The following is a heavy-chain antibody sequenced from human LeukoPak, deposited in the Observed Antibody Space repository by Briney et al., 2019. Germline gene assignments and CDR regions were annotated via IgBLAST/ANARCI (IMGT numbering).Heavy chain of an antibody. V-gene: IGHV3-64*01. J-gene: IGHJ4*02. D-gene: IGHD4-11*01. CDR1: GLTFSRYA. CDR3: ARDLLATGSNGFDY. CDR2: ISSNGGST. Sequence: GGSLRLSCAVSGLTFSRYAMSWVRQAPGKGLEYVSAISSNGGSTYYANSVKGRFTISRDNSKNTLYLQMGSLRAEDMAVYYCARDLLATGSNGFDYWGQGTLVTVSS.